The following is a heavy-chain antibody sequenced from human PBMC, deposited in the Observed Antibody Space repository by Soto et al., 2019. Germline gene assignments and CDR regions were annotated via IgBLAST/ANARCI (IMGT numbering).Heavy chain of an antibody. CDR2: FDPEDAET. Sequence: ASVKVSCKVSGYTLTELSMHWLRQPPGKGLEWMGGFDPEDAETIYARSFQGRVTMTEDTSADTAYMELISLRSEDTAVYYCAAGVVPYGMDVWGQGTTVTVS. CDR1: GYTLTELS. V-gene: IGHV1-24*01. J-gene: IGHJ6*02. CDR3: AAGVVPYGMDV. D-gene: IGHD2-15*01.